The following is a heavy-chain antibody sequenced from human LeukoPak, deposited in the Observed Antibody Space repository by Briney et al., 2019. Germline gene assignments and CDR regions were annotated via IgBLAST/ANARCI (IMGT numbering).Heavy chain of an antibody. CDR2: ISSSSSDT. Sequence: GGSLRLSCAASGFTFTDFYMSWIRQAPGKGLEWVSYISSSSSDTNYADSVKGRFTISRDNAKNSLYLQMNSLRAEDTAVYYCARGSRAIQLGDDYWGQGTLVTVSS. V-gene: IGHV3-11*06. D-gene: IGHD6-6*01. J-gene: IGHJ4*02. CDR1: GFTFTDFY. CDR3: ARGSRAIQLGDDY.